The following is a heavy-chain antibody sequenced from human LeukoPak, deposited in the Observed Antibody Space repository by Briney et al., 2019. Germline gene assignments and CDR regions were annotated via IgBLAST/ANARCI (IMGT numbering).Heavy chain of an antibody. D-gene: IGHD6-19*01. J-gene: IGHJ4*02. CDR3: AKALKAVSGWYTPFDY. CDR2: ISGSGGTT. Sequence: PGGSLRLSCAASGFTFRSHSMQWVHQAPGKGLEWVSAISGSGGTTYYADSVKGRFTISRDNSKNTLYLQMNSLRAEDTAVYYCAKALKAVSGWYTPFDYWGQGTLVTVSS. CDR1: GFTFRSHS. V-gene: IGHV3-23*01.